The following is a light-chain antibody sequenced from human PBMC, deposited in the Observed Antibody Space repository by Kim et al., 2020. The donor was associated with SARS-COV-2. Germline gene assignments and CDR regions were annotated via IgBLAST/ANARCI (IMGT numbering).Light chain of an antibody. CDR1: QGIRND. CDR3: LQDYGYPRT. V-gene: IGKV1-6*01. CDR2: AAS. J-gene: IGKJ2*01. Sequence: AIQMTQSPSSLSASVGDRVTISCRASQGIRNDLGWYQQKPGKAPKLLIYAASSLQSGVPSRFSGSGSDTDFTLTISSLQPEDFATYYCLQDYGYPRTFGQGTKLEI.